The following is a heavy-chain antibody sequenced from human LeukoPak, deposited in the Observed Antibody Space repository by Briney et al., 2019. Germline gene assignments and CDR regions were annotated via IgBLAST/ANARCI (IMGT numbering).Heavy chain of an antibody. D-gene: IGHD6-19*01. V-gene: IGHV3-23*01. CDR3: ATDRPNSSGWFANWFDS. Sequence: PGGSLRLSCAASGFTFSNYAMSWVRQAPAKGLEWVSLISDSGTSTRYTDSVQGRFTVSRDISKNTVYLHMDSLTAEDTAVYYCATDRPNSSGWFANWFDSWGQGTLVIVSS. CDR2: ISDSGTST. CDR1: GFTFSNYA. J-gene: IGHJ5*01.